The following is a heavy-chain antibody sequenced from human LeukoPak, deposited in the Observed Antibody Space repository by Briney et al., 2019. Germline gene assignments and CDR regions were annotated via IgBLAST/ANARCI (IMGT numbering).Heavy chain of an antibody. Sequence: GGSLKLSCAASGFSFSSYAMSWVRQAPGKGLEWVSSISGSGDNTYYAESVKGRFTISRDNYKNPLFLQMNSLRAEDTAVFYCAKSSGYTTGWFFDFWGQGTLVTVSS. CDR2: ISGSGDNT. J-gene: IGHJ4*02. V-gene: IGHV3-23*01. CDR3: AKSSGYTTGWFFDF. CDR1: GFSFSSYA. D-gene: IGHD6-19*01.